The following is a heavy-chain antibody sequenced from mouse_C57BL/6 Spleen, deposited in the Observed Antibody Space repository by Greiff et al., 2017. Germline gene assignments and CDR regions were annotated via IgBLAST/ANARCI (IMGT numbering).Heavy chain of an antibody. J-gene: IGHJ3*01. CDR1: GYTFTSYW. D-gene: IGHD2-5*01. V-gene: IGHV1-55*01. CDR3: AKEKSYSNYVPWFAY. Sequence: VQLQQPGAELVKPGASVKMSCKASGYTFTSYWITWVKQRPGQGLEWIGDIYPGSGSTNYNEKFKSKATLTVDTSSSTAYMQLSSLTSEDSAVYYCAKEKSYSNYVPWFAYWGQGTLVTVSA. CDR2: IYPGSGST.